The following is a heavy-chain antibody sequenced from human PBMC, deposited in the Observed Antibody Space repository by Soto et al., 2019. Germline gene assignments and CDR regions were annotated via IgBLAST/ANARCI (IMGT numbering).Heavy chain of an antibody. Sequence: GGSLSLFRAASGFTFSNYWLSWVRQAPGKGLEWVANIKEDGSEKYYVGSVVGRFTISRDNAENSLYLQMNSLRAEDTAVYYCARLYLAATITSLDYWGQGTLVTVSS. CDR2: IKEDGSEK. J-gene: IGHJ4*02. CDR1: GFTFSNYW. CDR3: ARLYLAATITSLDY. D-gene: IGHD5-12*01. V-gene: IGHV3-7*01.